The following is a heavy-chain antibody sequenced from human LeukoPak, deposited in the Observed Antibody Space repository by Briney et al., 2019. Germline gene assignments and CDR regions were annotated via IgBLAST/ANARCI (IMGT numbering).Heavy chain of an antibody. D-gene: IGHD6-13*01. CDR2: LYGGGTT. CDR3: ARASHIGAAGLFDH. V-gene: IGHV3-66*01. Sequence: GGSLRLSCAASRFIVSSVYMNWVRQAPGKGLEWVSVLYGGGTTFYGDSVKDRFIISRDNSKNTVFLQMNSLRTDDTAIYYCARASHIGAAGLFDHWGQGIRVTISS. J-gene: IGHJ4*02. CDR1: RFIVSSVY.